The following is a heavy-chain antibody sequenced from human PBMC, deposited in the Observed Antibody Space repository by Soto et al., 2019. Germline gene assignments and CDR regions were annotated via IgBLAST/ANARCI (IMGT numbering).Heavy chain of an antibody. V-gene: IGHV1-18*01. CDR3: ARVLYYYDSSGYYDY. J-gene: IGHJ4*02. CDR1: GYTFTSYG. D-gene: IGHD3-22*01. CDR2: TSAYNGNT. Sequence: ASVKVSCKASGYTFTSYGISWVRQAPGQGLEWMGWTSAYNGNTNYAQKLQGRVTMTTDTSTSTAYMELRSLRSDDTAVYYCARVLYYYDSSGYYDYWGQGTLVTVSS.